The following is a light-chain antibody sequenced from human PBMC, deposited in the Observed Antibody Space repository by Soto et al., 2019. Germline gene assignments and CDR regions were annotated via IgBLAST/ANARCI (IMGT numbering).Light chain of an antibody. J-gene: IGKJ1*01. CDR3: QQRDIWPWT. CDR1: QSVNRY. Sequence: EIVLTQSPGTLSLSPGERSTVSCGASQSVNRYLVWYQQKPGQAPRLLMYDASKRATGIPARFSGSGSGTDFTLTISSLEPEDFAVYYCQQRDIWPWTFGQGTKVDI. V-gene: IGKV3-11*01. CDR2: DAS.